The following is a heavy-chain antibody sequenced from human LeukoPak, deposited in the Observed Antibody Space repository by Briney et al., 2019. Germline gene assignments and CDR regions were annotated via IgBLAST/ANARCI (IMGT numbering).Heavy chain of an antibody. J-gene: IGHJ5*02. V-gene: IGHV1-18*01. CDR1: GGTFSSYA. CDR2: VSSYNGDT. CDR3: VKDWHILTGRNCFDP. D-gene: IGHD3-9*01. Sequence: ASVKVSCKASGGTFSSYAISWVRQAPGQGLEWMGWVSSYNGDTNYAQKFRGRVTMSTDTSTSTAYMELRGLRFDDTAIYYCVKDWHILTGRNCFDPWGQGTLVTVSS.